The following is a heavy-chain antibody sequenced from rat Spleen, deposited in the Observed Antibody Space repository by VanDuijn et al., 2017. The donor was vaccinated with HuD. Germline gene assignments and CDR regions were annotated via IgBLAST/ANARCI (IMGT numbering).Heavy chain of an antibody. J-gene: IGHJ2*01. D-gene: IGHD1-9*01. CDR1: GFTFSDYY. V-gene: IGHV5-29*01. CDR3: ARHGYNSYFDY. CDR2: ISSAGRRN. Sequence: EVQLVESDGGLVQPGRSLKLSCAASGFTFSDYYMAWVCEAPTKGPEWVATISSAGRRNYYRDSVKGRFNISRDNAKTSLYLQMDSLRSADTATYYCARHGYNSYFDYWGQGVMVTVSS.